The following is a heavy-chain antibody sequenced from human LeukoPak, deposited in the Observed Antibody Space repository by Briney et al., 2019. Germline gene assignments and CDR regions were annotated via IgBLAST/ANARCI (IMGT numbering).Heavy chain of an antibody. CDR3: ARVWGYCSSTSCYRRYNWFDP. D-gene: IGHD2-2*02. CDR1: GGSFSGYY. Sequence: PSETLSLTCAVYGGSFSGYYWSWIRQPPGKGLEWIGEINQSGSTNYNPSLKSRVTISVDTSKNQFSLKLSSVTAADTAVYYCARVWGYCSSTSCYRRYNWFDPWGQGTLVTVSS. J-gene: IGHJ5*02. V-gene: IGHV4-34*01. CDR2: INQSGST.